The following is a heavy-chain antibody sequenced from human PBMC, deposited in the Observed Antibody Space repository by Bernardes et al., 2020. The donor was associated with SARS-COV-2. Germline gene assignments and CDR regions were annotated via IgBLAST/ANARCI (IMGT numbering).Heavy chain of an antibody. CDR2: IYYSGST. J-gene: IGHJ6*02. Sequence: SDTLALPYYLSKHTISRSYWSWIRQPPGKGLGWIGYIYYSGSTNYNPSLKSRVTISVDTSKNQFSLKLSSVTAADTAVYYCARDRRYYQGYYYGLDVWGQGTTVTVSS. V-gene: IGHV4-59*01. CDR1: KHTISRSY. CDR3: ARDRRYYQGYYYGLDV. D-gene: IGHD3-10*01.